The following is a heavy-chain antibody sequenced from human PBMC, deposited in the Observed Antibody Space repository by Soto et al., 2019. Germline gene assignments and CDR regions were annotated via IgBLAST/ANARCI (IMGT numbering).Heavy chain of an antibody. D-gene: IGHD3-10*01. J-gene: IGHJ6*02. CDR2: IYHSGST. V-gene: IGHV4-4*02. Sequence: QLQLQESGSGLVKPSQTLSLTCAVSGGSISSSNWWSWVRQPPGKGLEWIGEIYHSGSTNYNPSLKSRVTISVDKSKNQFSLKLSSVTAADTAVYYCARMGYGSGSYYNVDYGMDVWGQGTTVTVSS. CDR3: ARMGYGSGSYYNVDYGMDV. CDR1: GGSISSSNW.